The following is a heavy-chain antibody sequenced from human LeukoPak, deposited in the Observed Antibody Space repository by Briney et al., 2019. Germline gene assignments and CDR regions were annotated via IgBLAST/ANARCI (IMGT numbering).Heavy chain of an antibody. V-gene: IGHV1-46*01. J-gene: IGHJ6*03. CDR1: GYTFTSHY. CDR3: ARGAVIVPAAMTIYYYYYYMDV. Sequence: ASVKLSCNASGYTFTSHYMHWVRQAPGQGLEWMGIINPNGGITNYAQKFQGRVTVTRDMSTSTVYMELSSLRSEDTAVYYCARGAVIVPAAMTIYYYYYYMDVWGKGTTVTVSS. CDR2: INPNGGIT. D-gene: IGHD2-2*01.